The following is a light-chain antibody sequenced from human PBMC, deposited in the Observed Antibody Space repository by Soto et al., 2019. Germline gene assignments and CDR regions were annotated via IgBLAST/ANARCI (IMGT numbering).Light chain of an antibody. Sequence: DIKMTQSPSSLSASIGDRVTITCRASQNVASYWCWYQQKPGEAPKLLLYTVSALFSVAPSRFRGNGAGTEFNLTISGLQSEDSATYYCQGGSGSSAFGGGTKVEI. J-gene: IGKJ4*01. CDR2: TVS. CDR3: QGGSGSSA. V-gene: IGKV1-39*02. CDR1: QNVASY.